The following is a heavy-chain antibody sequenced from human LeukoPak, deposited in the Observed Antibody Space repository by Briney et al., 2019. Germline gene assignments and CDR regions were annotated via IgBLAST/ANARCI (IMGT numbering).Heavy chain of an antibody. CDR3: ARDPEGAITPEN. CDR1: GFTFSSYW. CDR2: IKQDGSEK. V-gene: IGHV3-7*01. Sequence: GGSLRLSCAASGFTFSSYWMSWVRQAPGKGLEWVATIKQDGSEKYYVDSVKGRFTISRDNAKNSLYLQMNSLRAEDTAAYYCARDPEGAITPENWGQGTLVTVSS. J-gene: IGHJ4*02. D-gene: IGHD1-26*01.